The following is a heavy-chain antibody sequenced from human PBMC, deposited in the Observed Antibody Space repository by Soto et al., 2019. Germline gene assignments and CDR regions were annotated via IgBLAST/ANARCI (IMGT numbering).Heavy chain of an antibody. Sequence: QVQLVQSGAEVKKPGASVKVSCKASGYTFTSYDINWVRQASGQGLEWMGWMNPNSGNAGLAQKFQGRVTMTRNTSISTAYMELSSLRAEDTAVYYCASGLGYSVWGTWPCEYWGQGTLVSVSS. CDR1: GYTFTSYD. CDR2: MNPNSGNA. D-gene: IGHD3-16*01. V-gene: IGHV1-8*01. J-gene: IGHJ4*02. CDR3: ASGLGYSVWGTWPCEY.